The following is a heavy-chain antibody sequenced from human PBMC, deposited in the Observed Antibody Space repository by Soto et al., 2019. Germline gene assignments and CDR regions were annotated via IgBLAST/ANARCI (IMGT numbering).Heavy chain of an antibody. V-gene: IGHV3-21*01. D-gene: IGHD6-19*01. CDR3: AAGIAVAGNWFDP. Sequence: GGSLSLSCAASGFTFSSYSMNWVRQAPGKGLEWVSSISSSSSYIYYADSVKGRFTISRDNAKNSLYLQMNSLRAEDTAVYYCAAGIAVAGNWFDPWGQGTLVTVSS. J-gene: IGHJ5*02. CDR2: ISSSSSYI. CDR1: GFTFSSYS.